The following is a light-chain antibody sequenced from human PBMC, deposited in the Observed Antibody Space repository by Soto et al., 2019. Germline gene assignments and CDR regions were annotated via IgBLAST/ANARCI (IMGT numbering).Light chain of an antibody. V-gene: IGKV3-11*01. CDR3: QHRSNWPPYT. J-gene: IGKJ2*01. Sequence: EIVLTQSPATLSLSPGERATLSCRASQSVSSYLAWYQKKPGQAPRLLSYDASNSATGIPARFSGSGSGTDLTLTISSLEPEDFAVYYCQHRSNWPPYTFGQGTKLEIK. CDR2: DAS. CDR1: QSVSSY.